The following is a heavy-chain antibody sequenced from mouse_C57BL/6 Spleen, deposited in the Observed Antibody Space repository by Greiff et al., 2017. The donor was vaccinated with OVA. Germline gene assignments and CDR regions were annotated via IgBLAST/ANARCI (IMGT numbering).Heavy chain of an antibody. V-gene: IGHV1-20*01. CDR2: INPYNGDT. J-gene: IGHJ4*01. CDR3: ARVDSYYAMDY. Sequence: VQLKESGPELVKPGDSVKISCKASGYSFTGYFMNWVMQSHGKSLEWIGRINPYNGDTFYNQKFKGKATLTVDKSSSTAHMELRRLTSEDSAVYYCARVDSYYAMDYWGQGTSVTVSS. CDR1: GYSFTGYF.